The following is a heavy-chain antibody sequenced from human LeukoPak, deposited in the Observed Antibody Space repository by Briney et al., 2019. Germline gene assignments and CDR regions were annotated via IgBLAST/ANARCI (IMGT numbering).Heavy chain of an antibody. Sequence: GGSLRLSCAASGYTFNNYGIHWVRQAPGKGLEWVAFIRRDGNSENYADSVKGRFTISRDNSKNTLYLQMNSLRAEDTAVYYCARGASGAFDIWGQGTMVTVSS. CDR3: ARGASGAFDI. J-gene: IGHJ3*02. CDR1: GYTFNNYG. CDR2: IRRDGNSE. V-gene: IGHV3-30*02.